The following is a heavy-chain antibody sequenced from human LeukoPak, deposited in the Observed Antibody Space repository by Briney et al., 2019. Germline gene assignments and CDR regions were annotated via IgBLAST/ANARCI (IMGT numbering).Heavy chain of an antibody. CDR1: GYTFTSYD. J-gene: IGHJ4*02. D-gene: IGHD6-13*01. Sequence: ASVKVSCKASGYTFTSYDINWVRQATGQGLEWVGWMNPTSGDTGYAQKFQGRVTMTRSTSISTAYMELNSLTSEDTAVYYCARGQGSSAEGYWGQGTLVTVSS. V-gene: IGHV1-8*01. CDR3: ARGQGSSAEGY. CDR2: MNPTSGDT.